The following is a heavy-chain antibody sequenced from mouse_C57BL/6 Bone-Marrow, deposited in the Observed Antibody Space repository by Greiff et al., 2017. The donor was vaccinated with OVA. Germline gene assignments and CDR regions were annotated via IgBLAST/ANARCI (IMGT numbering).Heavy chain of an antibody. CDR3: ARAVSCHFDF. Sequence: EVKLVESGGGLVKPGGSLKLSCAASGFTFSSYAMSWVRQTPEKRLEWVATISAGGSYTYYPDNVKGRFTISRDNAKNNLYLQMSRLKSEDTAMYYCARAVSCHFDFCGQGTTLTVSS. CDR2: ISAGGSYT. D-gene: IGHD1-2*01. V-gene: IGHV5-4*03. CDR1: GFTFSSYA. J-gene: IGHJ2*01.